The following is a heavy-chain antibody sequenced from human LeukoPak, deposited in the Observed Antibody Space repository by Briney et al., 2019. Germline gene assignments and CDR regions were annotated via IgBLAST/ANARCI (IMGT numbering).Heavy chain of an antibody. D-gene: IGHD1-7*01. CDR3: ARAPNWNYDDAFDI. CDR1: GYTFTSYG. J-gene: IGHJ3*02. CDR2: ISAYNGNT. V-gene: IGHV1-18*01. Sequence: GASVKVSCKASGYTFTSYGISWVRQAPGQGLEWMGWISAYNGNTNYAQKLQGRVTMTTDTSTSTAYMELRSLRSDDTAVYYCARAPNWNYDDAFDIWGQGTMVTVSS.